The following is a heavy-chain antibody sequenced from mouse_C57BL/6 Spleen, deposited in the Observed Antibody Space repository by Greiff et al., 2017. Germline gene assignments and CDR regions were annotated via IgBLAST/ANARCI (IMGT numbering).Heavy chain of an antibody. CDR2: IYPSDSET. Sequence: QVHVKQPGAELVRPGSSVKLSCKASGYTFTSYWMDWVKQRPGQGLEWIGNIYPSDSETHYNQKFKDKATLTVDKSSSPAYMQLSSLTSEDSAVYYCARWSHWYFDGWGTGTTVTVSS. V-gene: IGHV1-61*01. CDR3: ARWSHWYFDG. J-gene: IGHJ1*03. CDR1: GYTFTSYW.